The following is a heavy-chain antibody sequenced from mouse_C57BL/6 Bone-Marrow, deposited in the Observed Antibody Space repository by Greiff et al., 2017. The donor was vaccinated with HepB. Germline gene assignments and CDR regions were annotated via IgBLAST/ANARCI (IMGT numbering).Heavy chain of an antibody. CDR3: TGGYPFAY. J-gene: IGHJ3*01. CDR2: IRLKSDNYAT. CDR1: GFTFSNYW. Sequence: DVKLQESGGGLVQPGGSMKLSCVASGFTFSNYWMNWVRQSPEKGLEWVAQIRLKSDNYATHYAESVKGRFTISRDDSKSSVYLQMNNLRAEDTGIYYCTGGYPFAYWGQGTLVTVSA. V-gene: IGHV6-3*01. D-gene: IGHD2-2*01.